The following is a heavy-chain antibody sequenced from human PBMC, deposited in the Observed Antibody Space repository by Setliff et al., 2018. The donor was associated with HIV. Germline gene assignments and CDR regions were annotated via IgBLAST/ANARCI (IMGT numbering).Heavy chain of an antibody. CDR2: MYYSGST. CDR3: ARRSGWSLDY. J-gene: IGHJ4*02. CDR1: NGSISSHY. Sequence: SETLSLTCTVSNGSISSHYWSWIRQPPGKGLEWIGNMYYSGSTNYNPSLKSRVTISIDTSKSQFSLKLSSATAADTAVYFCARRSGWSLDYWGQGTLVTVSS. V-gene: IGHV4-59*11. D-gene: IGHD6-19*01.